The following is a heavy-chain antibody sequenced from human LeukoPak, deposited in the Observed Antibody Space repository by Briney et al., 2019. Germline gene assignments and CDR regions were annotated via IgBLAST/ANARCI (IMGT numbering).Heavy chain of an antibody. D-gene: IGHD6-19*01. CDR1: GGTFSSYA. V-gene: IGHV1-69*06. CDR2: IIPIFGTA. Sequence: SVKVACKASGGTFSSYAISWVRQAPGQGLEWMGGIIPIFGTANYAQKFQGRVTITADKSTSTAYMELSSLRSEDTAVYYCARDQWLEENTNWFDPWGQGTLVTVSS. J-gene: IGHJ5*02. CDR3: ARDQWLEENTNWFDP.